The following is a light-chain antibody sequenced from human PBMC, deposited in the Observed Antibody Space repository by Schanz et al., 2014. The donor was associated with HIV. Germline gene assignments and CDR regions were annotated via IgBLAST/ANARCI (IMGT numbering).Light chain of an antibody. Sequence: SSELTQPPSVSVAPGKTARITCGGNNIGGESVHWYQQKSGQAPVLVIYRDSNRPSGIPERFSGSNSGNTATLTISRAQAGDEADYYCQVWDSSTAGVFGGGTKLTVL. V-gene: IGLV3-9*01. CDR2: RDS. CDR1: NIGGES. J-gene: IGLJ2*01. CDR3: QVWDSSTAGV.